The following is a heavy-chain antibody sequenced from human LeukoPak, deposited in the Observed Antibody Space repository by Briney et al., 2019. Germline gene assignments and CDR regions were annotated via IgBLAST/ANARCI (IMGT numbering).Heavy chain of an antibody. D-gene: IGHD2-15*01. V-gene: IGHV1-18*01. CDR3: ARDCIGCHGFDY. J-gene: IGHJ4*02. Sequence: ATVKVSCKVSGYTFTSYGITWVRQPPGQGLEWMGCVSAYADNTNYVQKLQGRVTMTTDTSTSTAYMELRSLRSDDPAVYYCARDCIGCHGFDYWGQGTLVTVSS. CDR2: VSAYADNT. CDR1: GYTFTSYG.